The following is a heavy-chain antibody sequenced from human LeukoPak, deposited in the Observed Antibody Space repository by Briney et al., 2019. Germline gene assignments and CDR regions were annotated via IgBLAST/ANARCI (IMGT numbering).Heavy chain of an antibody. D-gene: IGHD5-24*01. CDR1: GGTFSSYA. Sequence: SVKVSCKASGGTFSSYAISWVRQAPGQGLEWMGRIIPIFGTANYAQKFQGRATITTDESTSTAYMELSSLRSEDTAVYYCARDPGGYNPYYFDYWGQGTLVTVSS. CDR2: IIPIFGTA. V-gene: IGHV1-69*05. J-gene: IGHJ4*02. CDR3: ARDPGGYNPYYFDY.